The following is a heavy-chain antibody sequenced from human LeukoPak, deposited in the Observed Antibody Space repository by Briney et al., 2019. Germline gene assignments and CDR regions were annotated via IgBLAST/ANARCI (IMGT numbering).Heavy chain of an antibody. V-gene: IGHV3-7*03. CDR2: IKQDGSEK. CDR1: GFTFSSYW. J-gene: IGHJ5*02. Sequence: GGSLRLSCAASGFTFSSYWMSWVRQAPGKGLEWVANIKQDGSEKYYVDSVKGRFTISRDNAKNSLYLQMNSLRAEDTAVYYCARVVWFGENWFDPWGQGTLVTASS. CDR3: ARVVWFGENWFDP. D-gene: IGHD3-10*01.